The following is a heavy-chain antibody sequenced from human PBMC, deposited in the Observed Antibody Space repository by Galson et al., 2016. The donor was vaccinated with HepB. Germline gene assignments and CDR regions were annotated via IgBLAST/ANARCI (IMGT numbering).Heavy chain of an antibody. CDR3: ARGGPRFGEPRFDY. V-gene: IGHV4-59*01. D-gene: IGHD3-10*01. J-gene: IGHJ4*02. CDR1: GVSISTYY. CDR2: FYYSGGT. Sequence: SETLSLTCTVSGVSISTYYWSWIRQPPGKGLEWIGYFYYSGGTNYNPSLKSRVTISFDTSKSQFSLRLRSVTTADTAVYYCARGGPRFGEPRFDYWGQGTLITVSS.